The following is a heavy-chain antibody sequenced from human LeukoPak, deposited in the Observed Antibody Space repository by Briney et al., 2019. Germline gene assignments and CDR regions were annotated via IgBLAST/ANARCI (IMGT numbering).Heavy chain of an antibody. J-gene: IGHJ4*02. V-gene: IGHV3-53*01. CDR2: IYSGGST. Sequence: GGSLRLSCAASGFTVSSNYMSWVRQAPGKGLEWVSVIYSGGSTYYADSVKGRFTISRDNSKNTLYLQMNSLRAEDTAVYYCAKVGGGQWLAIDYWGQGTLVTVSS. CDR1: GFTVSSNY. CDR3: AKVGGGQWLAIDY. D-gene: IGHD6-19*01.